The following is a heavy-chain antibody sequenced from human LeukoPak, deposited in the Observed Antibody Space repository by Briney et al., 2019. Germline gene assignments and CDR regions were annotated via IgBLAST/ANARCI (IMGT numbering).Heavy chain of an antibody. CDR1: GGTFSSYA. Sequence: ASVKVSCKASGGTFSSYAISWVRQAPGQGLEWTGRIIPIFGIANYAQKFQGRVTITADKSTSTAYMELSSLRSEDTAVYYCARFNSDIVVVPAAITGIDACGQGATVTVSS. V-gene: IGHV1-69*17. J-gene: IGHJ6*02. D-gene: IGHD2-2*01. CDR2: IIPIFGIA. CDR3: ARFNSDIVVVPAAITGIDA.